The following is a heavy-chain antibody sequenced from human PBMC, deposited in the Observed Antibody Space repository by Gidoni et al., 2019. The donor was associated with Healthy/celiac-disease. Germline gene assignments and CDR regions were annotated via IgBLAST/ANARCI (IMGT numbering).Heavy chain of an antibody. CDR1: GFTFSSYG. CDR2: ISYDGSNK. CDR3: AKDQVLTYSSSWWDYYYGMDV. Sequence: QVQLVESGGGVVQPGRSLRLSCAASGFTFSSYGMPWVRQAPGKGLEWVAVISYDGSNKYYADSVKGRFTISRDNSKNTLYLQMNSLRAEDTAVYYCAKDQVLTYSSSWWDYYYGMDVWGQGTTVTVSS. V-gene: IGHV3-30*18. D-gene: IGHD6-13*01. J-gene: IGHJ6*02.